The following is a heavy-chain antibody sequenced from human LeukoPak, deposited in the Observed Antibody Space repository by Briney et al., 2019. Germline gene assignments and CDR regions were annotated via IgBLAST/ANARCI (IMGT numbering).Heavy chain of an antibody. J-gene: IGHJ4*02. CDR3: ARASPLLRYFDWWRTRLPGGGENDY. Sequence: TSVKVSCKASGYTFTGYYMHWVRQAPGQGLEWMGWINPNSGGTNYAQKFQGRVTMTRDTSISTPYMELSSLRSEDTAVYYCARASPLLRYFDWWRTRLPGGGENDYWGQGTLVTVSS. V-gene: IGHV1-2*02. CDR2: INPNSGGT. D-gene: IGHD3-9*01. CDR1: GYTFTGYY.